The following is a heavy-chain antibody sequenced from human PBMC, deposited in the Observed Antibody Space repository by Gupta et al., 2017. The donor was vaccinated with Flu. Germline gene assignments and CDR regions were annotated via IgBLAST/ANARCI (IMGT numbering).Heavy chain of an antibody. CDR2: VRSKDNGGTT. CDR3: GRDSLSSVARGIIGY. CDR1: GFIFGDYA. D-gene: IGHD3-22*01. J-gene: IGHJ4*02. V-gene: IGHV3-49*03. Sequence: EVQLVESGGGLVQPGRSLRLSCIASGFIFGDYAMSWFRQAPGKGLEWVAFVRSKDNGGTTDYAASVEGRFTISRDDSTSTAYLQMSSLKTEDTAVYYCGRDSLSSVARGIIGYWGQGTLVTVSS.